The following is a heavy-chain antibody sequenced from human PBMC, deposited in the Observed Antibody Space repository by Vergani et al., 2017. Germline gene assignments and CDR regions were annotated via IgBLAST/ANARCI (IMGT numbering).Heavy chain of an antibody. CDR3: ARDLAYCHEGSCAL. Sequence: QVQLVQSGGGVVQPGGSLRLPCVASGFTFNRYGMQWVRQAPGKGLEWVAYVLFDGSNEYYADSVKGRFIVSRDNSNDALYLQMNSLRTDDTAVYYCARDLAYCHEGSCALWGQGSVVTVSS. CDR1: GFTFNRYG. V-gene: IGHV3-30*02. D-gene: IGHD2-15*01. J-gene: IGHJ4*02. CDR2: VLFDGSNE.